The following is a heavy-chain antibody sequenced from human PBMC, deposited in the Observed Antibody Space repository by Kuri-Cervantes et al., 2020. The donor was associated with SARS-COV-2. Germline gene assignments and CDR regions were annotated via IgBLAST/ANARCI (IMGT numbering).Heavy chain of an antibody. CDR3: ARGRADI. CDR2: IYTSGST. CDR1: GGSFSGYY. V-gene: IGHV4-59*10. J-gene: IGHJ3*02. Sequence: SETLSLTCAVYGGSFSGYYWSWIRQPPGKGLEWIGRIYTSGSTNYNPSLKSRVTISVDTSKNQFSLKPSSVTAADTAVYYCARGRADIWGQGTMVTVSS.